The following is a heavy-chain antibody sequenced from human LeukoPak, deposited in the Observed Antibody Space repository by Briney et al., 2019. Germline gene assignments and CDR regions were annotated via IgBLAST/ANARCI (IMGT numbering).Heavy chain of an antibody. CDR2: FYYSGST. Sequence: SETLSLTCTVSGGSTSSYYWNWIRQPPGKGLEWIGYFYYSGSTNYNPSLKRRVTISGDTSKNQFSLKLSSVTAADTAMYYCARGSSSWPYYFDYWGQGTLVTVSS. CDR1: GGSTSSYY. V-gene: IGHV4-59*01. CDR3: ARGSSSWPYYFDY. J-gene: IGHJ4*02. D-gene: IGHD6-13*01.